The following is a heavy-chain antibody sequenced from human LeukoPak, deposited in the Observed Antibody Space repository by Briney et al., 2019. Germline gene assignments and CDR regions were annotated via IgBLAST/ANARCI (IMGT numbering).Heavy chain of an antibody. J-gene: IGHJ3*02. CDR3: AGQPTVTGFGHAFDI. D-gene: IGHD4-11*01. CDR1: GYSISSGYY. Sequence: PSETLSLTCTVSGYSISSGYYWGWIRQPPGKGLEWIGSIYHSGSTYYNPSLKSRVTISVDTSKNQFSLKLSSVTAADTAVYYCAGQPTVTGFGHAFDIWGQGTMVTVSS. CDR2: IYHSGST. V-gene: IGHV4-38-2*02.